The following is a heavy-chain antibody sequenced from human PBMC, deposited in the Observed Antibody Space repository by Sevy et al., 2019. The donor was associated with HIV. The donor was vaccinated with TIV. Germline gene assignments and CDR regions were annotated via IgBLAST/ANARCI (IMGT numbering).Heavy chain of an antibody. D-gene: IGHD4-17*01. J-gene: IGHJ3*01. CDR1: GFTFSSYA. Sequence: GGSLRLSCAASGFTFSSYAMHWVRQAPGKGLEWVSAISNSGSDTKYAGSVKGRFTSSRDSSKNTLYVQMNRLSAEDTGVYYCAIDRITVRGYAFDVWGQGRMVTGSS. CDR2: ISNSGSDT. CDR3: AIDRITVRGYAFDV. V-gene: IGHV3-23*01.